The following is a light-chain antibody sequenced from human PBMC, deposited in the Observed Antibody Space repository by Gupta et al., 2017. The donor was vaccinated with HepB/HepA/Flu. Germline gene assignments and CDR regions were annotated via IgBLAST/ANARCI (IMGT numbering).Light chain of an antibody. Sequence: ELVLTQSPGTLSLSPGERATLSCRASQSVSSSYLAWYQQKPGQAPRLLIYGASSRATGIPDRFSGSGSGTDFTLTISRREPEDFAVYYCQQDGSSPPITFGQGTRLEIK. CDR2: GAS. CDR3: QQDGSSPPIT. J-gene: IGKJ5*01. CDR1: QSVSSSY. V-gene: IGKV3-20*01.